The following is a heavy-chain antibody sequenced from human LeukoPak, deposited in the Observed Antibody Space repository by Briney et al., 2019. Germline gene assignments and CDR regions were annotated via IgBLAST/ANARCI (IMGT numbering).Heavy chain of an antibody. J-gene: IGHJ4*02. CDR2: VGGSGVHT. D-gene: IGHD1-1*01. CDR1: GFTFSSYA. Sequence: RRSLRLSSVPSGFTFSSYAASWFRQAPGNGLEWVSTVGGSGVHTYYADSVRGRFTISKDSSKNTLQMNSLSAEDTAIYYCVKHSGGVYGNSDSWGQGILVTVSS. V-gene: IGHV3-23*01. CDR3: VKHSGGVYGNSDS.